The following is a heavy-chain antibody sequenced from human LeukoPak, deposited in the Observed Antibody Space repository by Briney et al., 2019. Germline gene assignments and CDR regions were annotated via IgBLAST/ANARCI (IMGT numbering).Heavy chain of an antibody. CDR2: IYPGDSDT. Sequence: GESLKISCKGSGYSFTSYWIGWVRQMPGKGLEWMGIIYPGDSDTRYRPSFQGQVTISADKSISTAYLQWSSLKASDTAMYYCARQATLMTTVTRSFDPWGQGTLVTVSS. J-gene: IGHJ5*02. D-gene: IGHD4-17*01. V-gene: IGHV5-51*01. CDR3: ARQATLMTTVTRSFDP. CDR1: GYSFTSYW.